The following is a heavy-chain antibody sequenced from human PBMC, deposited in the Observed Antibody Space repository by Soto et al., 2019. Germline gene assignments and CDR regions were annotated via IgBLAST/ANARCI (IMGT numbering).Heavy chain of an antibody. CDR1: GFTFSDYY. J-gene: IGHJ6*03. CDR2: ISSSGSTI. CDR3: ARDRFGGTNPGEAGYYYYMDV. D-gene: IGHD3-10*01. Sequence: GGSLRLSCAASGFTFSDYYMSWIRQAPGKGLEWVSYISSSGSTIYYADSVKGRFTISRDNAKNSLYLQMNSLRAEDTAVYYCARDRFGGTNPGEAGYYYYMDVWGKGTTVTVSS. V-gene: IGHV3-11*01.